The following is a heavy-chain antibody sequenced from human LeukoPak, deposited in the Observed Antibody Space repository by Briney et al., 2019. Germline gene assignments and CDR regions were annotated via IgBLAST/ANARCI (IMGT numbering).Heavy chain of an antibody. CDR2: IKRKTDGGTT. CDR1: GFTFSNAW. V-gene: IGHV3-15*01. J-gene: IGHJ4*02. Sequence: GGSLRLSCAASGFTFSNAWMSWDRQAPGKGLEWVGRIKRKTDGGTTDYAAPVKGRFTISRDDSKKTLYLQMNSLKTEDTAVYYCTTHDSDSSGYSYGYSFDHWGQGTLVTVSS. CDR3: TTHDSDSSGYSYGYSFDH. D-gene: IGHD3-22*01.